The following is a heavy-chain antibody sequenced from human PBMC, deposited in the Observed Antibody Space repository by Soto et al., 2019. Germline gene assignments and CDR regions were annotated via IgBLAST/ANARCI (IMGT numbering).Heavy chain of an antibody. CDR2: INPNSGGT. J-gene: IGHJ5*02. D-gene: IGHD3-3*01. CDR1: GYTFTGYY. Sequence: GASVKVSCKASGYTFTGYYMHWVRQAPGQGLEWMGWINPNSGGTNYAQKFQGWVTMTRDTSISTAYMELSRLRSDDTAVYYCARGQPPKYYDFWSGSVTGWFDPWGQGTLVTVSS. V-gene: IGHV1-2*04. CDR3: ARGQPPKYYDFWSGSVTGWFDP.